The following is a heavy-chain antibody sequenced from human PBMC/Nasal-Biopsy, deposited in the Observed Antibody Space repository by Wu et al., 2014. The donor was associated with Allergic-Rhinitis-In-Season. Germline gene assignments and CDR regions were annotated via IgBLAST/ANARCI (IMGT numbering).Heavy chain of an antibody. CDR3: ARDVRWTSGSD. CDR2: ISGTGTHT. CDR1: GFTLSDYY. Sequence: LRLSCAASGFTLSDYYMTWFRQAPGKGLECIAYISGTGTHTDYAASVRGRFTISRDNAQNSLYLQMHNLRVEDTAVYYCARDVRWTSGSDWGQGTLVTVSS. V-gene: IGHV3-11*06. J-gene: IGHJ4*02. D-gene: IGHD6-19*01.